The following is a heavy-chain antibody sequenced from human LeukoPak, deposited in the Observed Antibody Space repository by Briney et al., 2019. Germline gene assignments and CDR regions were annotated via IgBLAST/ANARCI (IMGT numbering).Heavy chain of an antibody. D-gene: IGHD7-27*01. CDR1: GYSISSGYY. V-gene: IGHV4-38-2*02. Sequence: PSETLSLTCTVSGYSISSGYYWGWIRQPPGKGLEWIGSIYHSGSTYYNPSLKSRVTISVDTSKNQFSLKLSSVTAADTAVYYCARDPTYWGLPGYWGQGTLVTVSS. CDR2: IYHSGST. J-gene: IGHJ4*02. CDR3: ARDPTYWGLPGY.